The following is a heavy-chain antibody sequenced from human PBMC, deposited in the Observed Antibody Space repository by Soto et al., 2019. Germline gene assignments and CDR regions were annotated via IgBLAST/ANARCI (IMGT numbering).Heavy chain of an antibody. CDR2: IKSITDGGTI. Sequence: EVQLVESGGALVKPGGSLRLFCGGSGFTFSNAWMAWVRQAPGKGLEWVGGIKSITDGGTIDYAAPVKGRFVISRDDSKNTQYLQMDSLKPEDTAMYYCTTSYYFGSGSYNYWGQGTLVTVSS. V-gene: IGHV3-15*02. J-gene: IGHJ4*02. D-gene: IGHD3-10*01. CDR1: GFTFSNAW. CDR3: TTSYYFGSGSYNY.